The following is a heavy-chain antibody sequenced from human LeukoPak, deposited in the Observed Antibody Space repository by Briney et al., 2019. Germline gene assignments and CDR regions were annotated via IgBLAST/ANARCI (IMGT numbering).Heavy chain of an antibody. CDR1: VISLPTGDAS. CDR3: AMTQFGGCSVLLVP. CDR2: IHYSGNT. V-gene: IGHV4-30-4*08. J-gene: IGHJ5*02. Sequence: SETLSLTRSVLVISLPTGDASWSSIRQPPGKGLEWIGYIHYSGNTYYTPSLKSRVTILVDTSKNQFSLKLSSVTAAETAVYYCAMTQFGGCSVLLVPGRQGTLVTVSS. D-gene: IGHD1-26*01.